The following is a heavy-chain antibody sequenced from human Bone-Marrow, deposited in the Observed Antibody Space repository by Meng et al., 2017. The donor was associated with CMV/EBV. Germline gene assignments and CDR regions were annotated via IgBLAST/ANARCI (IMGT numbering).Heavy chain of an antibody. CDR2: INHSGST. D-gene: IGHD4-11*01. CDR3: AREHPYSNYDPFDY. Sequence: GSLRLSCAVYGGSFSGYYWSWIRQPPGKGLEWIGEINHSGSTNYNPSLKSRVTISVDTSKNQFSLKLSSVTAADTAVYYCAREHPYSNYDPFDYWGQGNLVNVDS. CDR1: GGSFSGYY. J-gene: IGHJ4*02. V-gene: IGHV4-34*01.